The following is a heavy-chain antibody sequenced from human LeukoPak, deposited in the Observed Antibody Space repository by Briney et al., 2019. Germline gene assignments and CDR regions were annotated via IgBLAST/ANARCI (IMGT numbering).Heavy chain of an antibody. CDR1: GGSISSSTYY. V-gene: IGHV4-39*01. CDR3: ARQTGSGLFILP. CDR2: IHHSGST. Sequence: PSETLSLTCTVSGGSISSSTYYWGWIRQPPGKGLEWIGNIHHSGSTYYNPSLKSRVSISIDTSKNQFSLRLTSVTAADTAVYYCARQTGSGLFILPGGQGTLVTVSS. D-gene: IGHD3/OR15-3a*01. J-gene: IGHJ4*02.